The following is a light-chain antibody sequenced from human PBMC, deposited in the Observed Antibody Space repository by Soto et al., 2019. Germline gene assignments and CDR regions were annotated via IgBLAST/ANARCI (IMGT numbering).Light chain of an antibody. J-gene: IGKJ1*01. Sequence: IQMTQSPSTLSASVGDRVTITCRASQSISSWLAWYQQKPGKAPKLLIYKASSLESGVPSRFSGSGSGTEFTLTISSLQPDDFATYYCQQYNLYPETFGQGTKVDIK. CDR1: QSISSW. V-gene: IGKV1-5*03. CDR2: KAS. CDR3: QQYNLYPET.